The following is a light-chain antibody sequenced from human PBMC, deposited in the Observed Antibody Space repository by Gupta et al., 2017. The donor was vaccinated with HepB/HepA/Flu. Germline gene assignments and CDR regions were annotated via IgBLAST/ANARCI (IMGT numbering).Light chain of an antibody. CDR1: QSVLYSSNNKNY. V-gene: IGKV4-1*01. Sequence: DIVMTQSPDSLAASLGERATINCKSSQSVLYSSNNKNYLAWFQQEPGQPPKLLIYWASTRKSGVPDRFSGSGSGTDFTLTISSLQAEDVAVYYCQQYDSTPYTFGQGTKLEIK. J-gene: IGKJ2*01. CDR3: QQYDSTPYT. CDR2: WAS.